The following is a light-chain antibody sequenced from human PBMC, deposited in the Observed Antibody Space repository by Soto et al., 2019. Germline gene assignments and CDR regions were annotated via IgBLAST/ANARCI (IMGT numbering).Light chain of an antibody. V-gene: IGKV3-20*01. J-gene: IGKJ2*01. CDR3: QQFGTSLYT. Sequence: EVVLTQSPGTLSLSPGERATLSCRASQSVSSNYLAWYQQKPGQAPRLLIYAASTRAAGIPDRFSGSGSGIDFTLTISRLEPEDFAVYYCQQFGTSLYTFGQGTKLEIK. CDR2: AAS. CDR1: QSVSSNY.